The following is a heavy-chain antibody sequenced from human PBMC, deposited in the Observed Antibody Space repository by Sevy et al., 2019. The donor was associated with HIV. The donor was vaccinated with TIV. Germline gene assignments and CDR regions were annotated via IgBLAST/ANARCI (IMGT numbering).Heavy chain of an antibody. D-gene: IGHD3-22*01. CDR2: ISWDGGST. CDR3: AKDSSGYHNWFDP. V-gene: IGHV3-43*01. Sequence: GGSLRLSCAASGFTFDDYTMHWVRQAPGKGLEWGSLISWDGGSTYYADSVKGRFTISRDNSKNSQYLQMNSLRTEDTALYYCAKDSSGYHNWFDPWGQGTLVTVSS. J-gene: IGHJ5*02. CDR1: GFTFDDYT.